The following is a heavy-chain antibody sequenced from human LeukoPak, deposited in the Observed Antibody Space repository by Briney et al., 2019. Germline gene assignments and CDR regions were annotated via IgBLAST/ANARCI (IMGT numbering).Heavy chain of an antibody. CDR1: GGTFSNYA. CDR2: IIPIFGTA. CDR3: ARSHVYIVALQIYYFDY. V-gene: IGHV1-69*05. J-gene: IGHJ4*02. D-gene: IGHD5-12*01. Sequence: GASVKVSCXASGGTFSNYAISWVRRAPGQGLEWMGRIIPIFGTANYAQKFQGRVTITTDESTSTAYMELSSLRSEDTAVYYCARSHVYIVALQIYYFDYWGQGTLVTVSS.